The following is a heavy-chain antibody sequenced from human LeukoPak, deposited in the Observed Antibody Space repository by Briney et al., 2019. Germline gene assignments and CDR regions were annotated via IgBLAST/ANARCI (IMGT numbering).Heavy chain of an antibody. Sequence: SETLSLTCTVSGGSISSYYWSWIRQPAGKGLEWIGRIYSSGSTSFNPSLKSRVTTSVDTSKKQFSLKLSSVTAADTAVYYCARDDSSWPFFEYWGQGILVTVSS. CDR1: GGSISSYY. V-gene: IGHV4-4*07. CDR2: IYSSGST. J-gene: IGHJ4*02. CDR3: ARDDSSWPFFEY. D-gene: IGHD6-13*01.